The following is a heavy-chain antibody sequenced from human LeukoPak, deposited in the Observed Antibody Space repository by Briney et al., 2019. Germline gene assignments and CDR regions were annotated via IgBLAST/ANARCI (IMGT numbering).Heavy chain of an antibody. Sequence: PSETLSLTCCVYGGSFSGYYWSWIRQPPGKGLEWIGEVNYSGSINYKPSLKSRVIISVDTSKNQFSLKLKSVTAADTAVYYCASYRYGYRGMDSWGQGTQVTVSS. D-gene: IGHD5-12*01. CDR2: VNYSGSI. CDR1: GGSFSGYY. J-gene: IGHJ5*01. V-gene: IGHV4-34*01. CDR3: ASYRYGYRGMDS.